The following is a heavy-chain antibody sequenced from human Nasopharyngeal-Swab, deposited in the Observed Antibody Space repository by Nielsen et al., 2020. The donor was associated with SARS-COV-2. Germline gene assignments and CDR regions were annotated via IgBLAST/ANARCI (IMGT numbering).Heavy chain of an antibody. J-gene: IGHJ4*02. V-gene: IGHV4-38-2*01. D-gene: IGHD2-21*01. CDR2: IYHSGST. Sequence: SETLSLTCAVSGYSISSGYYWGWIRQPPGKGLEWIGSIYHSGSTYYNPSLKSRVTISVDTSKNQFSLKLSSVTAADTAVYYCARQVVVETHNFDYWGQGTLVTVS. CDR1: GYSISSGYY. CDR3: ARQVVVETHNFDY.